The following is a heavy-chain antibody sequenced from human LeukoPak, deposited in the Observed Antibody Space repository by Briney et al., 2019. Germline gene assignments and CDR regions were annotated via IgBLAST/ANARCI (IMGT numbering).Heavy chain of an antibody. V-gene: IGHV1-2*02. CDR2: ISTNIGGT. J-gene: IGHJ4*02. CDR1: GYTFTDYY. D-gene: IGHD5-12*01. Sequence: GASVKVSCKASGYTFTDYYIHWLRQAPGQGLEWMGWISTNIGGTNYGQKFRGRVTMTKGTSVSTAYLELSGLTSDDTAVYYCARDGSFDFWGQGTLVTVSS. CDR3: ARDGSFDF.